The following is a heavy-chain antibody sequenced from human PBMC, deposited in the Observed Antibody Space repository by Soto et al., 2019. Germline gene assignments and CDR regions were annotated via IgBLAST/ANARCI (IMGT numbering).Heavy chain of an antibody. V-gene: IGHV4-59*01. J-gene: IGHJ5*01. CDR3: PGSILSPGGWDS. CDR2: ISNTGNT. D-gene: IGHD2-8*02. CDR1: GAFISSYF. Sequence: QVQLQESGPGLVKPSETLTLTCTVSGAFISSYFWSWIRQAPGKGLEWIGEISNTGNTKYIPSLNGRVTISVDTSKHQFSLKLRSVTAADTALYYSPGSILSPGGWDSWGQGTLATVSS.